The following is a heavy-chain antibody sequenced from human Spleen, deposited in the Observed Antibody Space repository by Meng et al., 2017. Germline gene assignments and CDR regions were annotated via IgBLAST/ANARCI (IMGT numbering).Heavy chain of an antibody. D-gene: IGHD4-11*01. CDR3: ARGPTTMAHDFDY. J-gene: IGHJ4*02. CDR2: INHSGST. CDR1: VGSLSDYY. Sequence: QGPLQQWVAGLLKPSETLSLPCVVPVGSLSDYYWGWIRQPPGKGLEWIGEINHSGSTNYNPSLESRATISVDTSQNNLSLKLSSVTAADSAVYYCARGPTTMAHDFDYWGQGTLVTVSS. V-gene: IGHV4-34*01.